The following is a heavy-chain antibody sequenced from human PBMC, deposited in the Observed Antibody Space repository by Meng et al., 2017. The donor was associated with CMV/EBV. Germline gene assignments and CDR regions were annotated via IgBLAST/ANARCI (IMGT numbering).Heavy chain of an antibody. CDR3: ARSGYCSSTSCYRLQNYYYYYGMDV. CDR1: GGSISSSIYY. CDR2: IYYSGIT. J-gene: IGHJ6*02. V-gene: IGHV4-39*07. Sequence: SETLSLTCTVSGGSISSSIYYWGWIRQPPGKGLEWIGSIYYSGITYYNPSLKSRVTISVDTSKNQFSLKLSSVTAADTAVYYCARSGYCSSTSCYRLQNYYYYYGMDVWGQGTTVTVSS. D-gene: IGHD2-2*02.